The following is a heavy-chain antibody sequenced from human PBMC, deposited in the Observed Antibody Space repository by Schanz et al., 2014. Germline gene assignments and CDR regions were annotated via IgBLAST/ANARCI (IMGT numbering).Heavy chain of an antibody. D-gene: IGHD1-20*01. CDR3: AREVTGGVTGQWVGNWFDP. CDR2: ISYSGST. Sequence: QVQLQESGPGLVKPSQTLSLTCTVSGASISSGGYYWDWIRLLPGKGLEWIGYISYSGSTSFNPSHKSRLPISVEPSNNHSSLSLRSVTAADTAVYYCAREVTGGVTGQWVGNWFDPWGQGALVTVSP. V-gene: IGHV4-31*03. CDR1: GASISSGGYY. J-gene: IGHJ5*02.